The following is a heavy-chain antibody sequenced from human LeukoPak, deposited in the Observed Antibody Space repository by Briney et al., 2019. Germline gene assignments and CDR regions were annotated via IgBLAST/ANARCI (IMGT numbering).Heavy chain of an antibody. V-gene: IGHV1-2*06. CDR1: GYTFTNYN. J-gene: IGHJ4*02. Sequence: ASVKVSCKASGYTFTNYNIIWVRQAPGQGLEWMGRINPNSGGTNYAQKFQGRVTMTRDASTSTVYMELSSLRSEDTAVYYCARIRPGVDYWGQGTLVTVSS. CDR3: ARIRPGVDY. D-gene: IGHD3-10*01. CDR2: INPNSGGT.